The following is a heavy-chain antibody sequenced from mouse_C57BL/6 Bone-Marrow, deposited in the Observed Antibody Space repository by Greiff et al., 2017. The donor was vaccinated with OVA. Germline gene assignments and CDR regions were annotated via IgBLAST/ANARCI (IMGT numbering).Heavy chain of an antibody. CDR2: IYPGSGST. Sequence: QVQLQQPGAELVKPGASVKMSCKASGYTFTSYWITWVKQRPGQGLEWIGDIYPGSGSTNYNEKFKSKATLTVDTSSSTAYMQLSSLTSEDSAVYYCARSGYGNYGWYFDVWGTGTTVTVSS. D-gene: IGHD2-1*01. J-gene: IGHJ1*03. CDR3: ARSGYGNYGWYFDV. CDR1: GYTFTSYW. V-gene: IGHV1-55*01.